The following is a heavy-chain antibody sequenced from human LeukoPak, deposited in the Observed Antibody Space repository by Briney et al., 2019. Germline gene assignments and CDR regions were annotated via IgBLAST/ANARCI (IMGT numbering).Heavy chain of an antibody. D-gene: IGHD3-10*01. Sequence: ASVKVSFKASGYTFTGYYMHWVRQAPGQGLEWMGWINPNSGGTNYAQKFQGRVTMTRDTSISTAYMELSRLRSDDTAVYYCASGYYYGSGSIGNAFDIWGQGTMVTVSS. CDR2: INPNSGGT. CDR1: GYTFTGYY. J-gene: IGHJ3*02. V-gene: IGHV1-2*02. CDR3: ASGYYYGSGSIGNAFDI.